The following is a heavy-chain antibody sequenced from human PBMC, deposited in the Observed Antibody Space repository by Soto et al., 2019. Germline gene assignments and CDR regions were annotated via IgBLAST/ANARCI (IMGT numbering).Heavy chain of an antibody. Sequence: EMQLVQSGGGLVQPGGSLRLSCAASGFTFSDYWMSWVRQAPGKGLEWVANIKRDESEKYYVDSVKGRFTISRDNAKNSLFLQMNSLRAEDTAVYYCARLTNYDWPFDGLNIWGQGTILTVSS. V-gene: IGHV3-7*05. CDR1: GFTFSDYW. CDR2: IKRDESEK. D-gene: IGHD3-3*01. J-gene: IGHJ3*02. CDR3: ARLTNYDWPFDGLNI.